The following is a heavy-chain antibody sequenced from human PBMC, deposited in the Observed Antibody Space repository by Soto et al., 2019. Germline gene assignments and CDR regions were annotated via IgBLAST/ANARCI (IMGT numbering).Heavy chain of an antibody. CDR1: GYTFTTYG. CDR2: CSAYSGNT. J-gene: IGHJ4*01. Sequence: QVQLVQSGAEVKKPGASVKVSCKASGYTFTTYGITWVRQAPGQGLEWMGWCSAYSGNTNYAQKLQGRLTVTTDTSTKTAYMDLRSLRSDDTAVYYCARVVKAGDYGDYGRYYFDYWGHGTLVTVSS. D-gene: IGHD4-17*01. CDR3: ARVVKAGDYGDYGRYYFDY. V-gene: IGHV1-18*04.